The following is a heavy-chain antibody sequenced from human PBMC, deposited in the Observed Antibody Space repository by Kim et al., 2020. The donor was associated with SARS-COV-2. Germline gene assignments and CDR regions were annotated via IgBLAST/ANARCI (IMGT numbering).Heavy chain of an antibody. CDR1: GGSISSGTYY. V-gene: IGHV4-61*02. CDR2: IYTSGST. D-gene: IGHD6-19*01. Sequence: SETLSLTCTVSGGSISSGTYYWSWIRQPAGKGLEWIGRIYTSGSTNYNPSLNTRVTVSLDTSKNQFSLTLSSVTAADTAVYYCSRQSAGKPYYFDYWGQGTLVTVSS. J-gene: IGHJ4*02. CDR3: SRQSAGKPYYFDY.